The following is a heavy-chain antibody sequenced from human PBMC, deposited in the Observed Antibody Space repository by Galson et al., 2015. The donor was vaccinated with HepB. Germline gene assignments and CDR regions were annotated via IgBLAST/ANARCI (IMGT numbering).Heavy chain of an antibody. J-gene: IGHJ5*02. D-gene: IGHD2-8*02. CDR1: GYTFTSYG. CDR2: ISAYNGNT. Sequence: SVKVSCKASGYTFTSYGISWVRQAPGQGLEWMGWISAYNGNTNYAQKLQGRVTMTTDTSTSTAYMELRSLRSDDTAVYYCARVGYCTGGVCDPAARWFDPWGQGTLVTVSS. V-gene: IGHV1-18*01. CDR3: ARVGYCTGGVCDPAARWFDP.